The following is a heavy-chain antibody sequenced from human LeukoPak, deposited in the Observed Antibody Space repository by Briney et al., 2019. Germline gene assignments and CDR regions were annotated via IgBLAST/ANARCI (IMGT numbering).Heavy chain of an antibody. J-gene: IGHJ6*03. V-gene: IGHV1-46*01. CDR1: GYTFTSYY. D-gene: IGHD3-9*01. CDR3: AKDAGDILTGYYTYYYYMDV. Sequence: GASVKVSCKASGYTFTSYYMHWVRQAPGQGLEWMGIINPSGGSTSYAQKFQGRVTMTRDTSTSTVYMELSSLRSEDTAVYYCAKDAGDILTGYYTYYYYMDVWGKGTTVTISS. CDR2: INPSGGST.